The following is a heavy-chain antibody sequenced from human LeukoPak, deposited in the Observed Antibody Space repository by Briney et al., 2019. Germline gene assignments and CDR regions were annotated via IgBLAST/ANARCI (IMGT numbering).Heavy chain of an antibody. Sequence: SLRLSCAASGFTFDDYAMHWVRQAPGKGLEWVSGISWNSGSIGYADSVKSRFTISRDNAKNSLYLQMNSLRAEDTALYYCAKDMGSGWSGDGSTLDYWGQGTLVTVSS. CDR1: GFTFDDYA. D-gene: IGHD6-19*01. CDR2: ISWNSGSI. V-gene: IGHV3-9*01. J-gene: IGHJ4*02. CDR3: AKDMGSGWSGDGSTLDY.